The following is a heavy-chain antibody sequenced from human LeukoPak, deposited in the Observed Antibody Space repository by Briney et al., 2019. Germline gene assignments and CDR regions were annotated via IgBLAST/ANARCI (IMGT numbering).Heavy chain of an antibody. CDR2: ISYDGSNK. CDR3: ARDGSYYYGSGSYTHFDY. J-gene: IGHJ4*02. CDR1: GFTFSSYA. Sequence: PGGSLRLSCAASGFTFSSYAMHWVRQAPGKGLEWVAVISYDGSNKYYADSVKGRFTISRDNSKNTLYLQMNSLRAEDTAVYYCARDGSYYYGSGSYTHFDYWGQGTLVTVSS. D-gene: IGHD3-10*01. V-gene: IGHV3-30*04.